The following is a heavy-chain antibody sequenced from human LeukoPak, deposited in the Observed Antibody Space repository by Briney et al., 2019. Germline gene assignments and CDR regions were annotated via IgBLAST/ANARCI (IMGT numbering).Heavy chain of an antibody. Sequence: PSESLSLTCAVYGGSFSGYDWSWVRQPPGKGLEWIGEINHSGSTNNNPSLKSRVTISVDTSKNQFSLRRSSATAADTYVYHCARRNPLRNWSDPSGQGNLVTVSS. J-gene: IGHJ5*02. V-gene: IGHV4-34*01. CDR2: INHSGST. D-gene: IGHD1-14*01. CDR1: GGSFSGYD. CDR3: ARRNPLRNWSDP.